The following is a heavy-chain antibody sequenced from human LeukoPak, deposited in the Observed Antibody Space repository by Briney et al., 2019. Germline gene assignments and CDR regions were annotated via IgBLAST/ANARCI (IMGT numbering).Heavy chain of an antibody. CDR3: AKDRYDYVWGNLDY. CDR1: GFTFSSYS. Sequence: PGGSLRLSCAASGFTFSSYSMNWVRQAPGKGLEWVSAISGSGGSTYYADSVKGRFTISRDNSKNTLYLQMNSLRAEDTAVYYCAKDRYDYVWGNLDYWGQGTLVTVSS. J-gene: IGHJ4*02. D-gene: IGHD3-16*01. CDR2: ISGSGGST. V-gene: IGHV3-23*01.